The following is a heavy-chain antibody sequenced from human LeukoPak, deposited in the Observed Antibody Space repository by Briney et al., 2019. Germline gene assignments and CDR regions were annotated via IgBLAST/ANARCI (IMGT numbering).Heavy chain of an antibody. V-gene: IGHV3-74*03. CDR1: GFTFRSTW. D-gene: IGHD1-26*01. J-gene: IGHJ4*02. CDR2: ITSDGSST. CDR3: ARVGIVGATTGFDY. Sequence: GGSLRLSCAASGFTFRSTWMHWVRQPPGKGLVWVARITSDGSSTTYAESVKGRFTISRDNAKNTLYLQMNSLRAEDTAVYYCARVGIVGATTGFDYWGQGTLVTVSS.